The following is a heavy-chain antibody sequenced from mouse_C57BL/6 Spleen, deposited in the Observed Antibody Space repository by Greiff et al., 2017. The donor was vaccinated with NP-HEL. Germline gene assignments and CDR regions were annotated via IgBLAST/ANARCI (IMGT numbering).Heavy chain of an antibody. Sequence: QVQLQQSGPELVKPGASVKISCKASGYAFSSSWMNWVKQRPGKGLEWIGRIYPGDGDTNYNGKFKGKATLTADKSSSTAYMQLSSLTSEDSAVYFCARAPWDGYFYYAMDYWGQGTSVTVSS. CDR1: GYAFSSSW. CDR2: IYPGDGDT. CDR3: ARAPWDGYFYYAMDY. J-gene: IGHJ4*01. V-gene: IGHV1-82*01. D-gene: IGHD2-3*01.